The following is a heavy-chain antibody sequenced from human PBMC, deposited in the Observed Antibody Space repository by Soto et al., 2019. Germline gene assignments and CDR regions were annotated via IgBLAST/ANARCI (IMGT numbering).Heavy chain of an antibody. D-gene: IGHD5-18*01. CDR3: ATGYSYGYNNYGMDV. J-gene: IGHJ6*02. CDR2: INPNSGGT. Sequence: ASVKFSCKASGYTFTGYYMHWVRQAPGQGLEWMGWINPNSGGTIYAQKFQGRVTMTEDTSTDTAYMELSSLRSEDTAVYYCATGYSYGYNNYGMDVWGQGTTVTVSS. CDR1: GYTFTGYY. V-gene: IGHV1-2*02.